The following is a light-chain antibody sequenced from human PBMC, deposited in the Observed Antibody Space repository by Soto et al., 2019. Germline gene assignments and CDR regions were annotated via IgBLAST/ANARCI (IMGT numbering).Light chain of an antibody. V-gene: IGLV2-14*01. CDR3: SSYTSSSVVV. J-gene: IGLJ2*01. Sequence: QSPLTQPASVSGSPGQSITISCTGTSSDVGGYNYVSWYQQHPGKAPKLMIYEVSNRPSGVSNRFSGSKSGNTASLTISGLQAEDEADYYCSSYTSSSVVVFGGGTQLTVL. CDR2: EVS. CDR1: SSDVGGYNY.